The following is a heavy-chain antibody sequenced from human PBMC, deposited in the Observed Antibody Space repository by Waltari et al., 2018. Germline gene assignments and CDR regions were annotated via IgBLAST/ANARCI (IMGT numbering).Heavy chain of an antibody. D-gene: IGHD2-8*01. J-gene: IGHJ4*02. CDR2: ISMSGGST. Sequence: EVQLLESGGGLIQPGGSLRLSCAASVFPFAGSGMTWVRQAPGQGLEWVSGISMSGGSTDYADSVKGRFIISRDNSKNRVFLQMNSLRAEDSAVYYCAKGTTNIDYWGQGTLVTVSS. CDR1: VFPFAGSG. CDR3: AKGTTNIDY. V-gene: IGHV3-23*01.